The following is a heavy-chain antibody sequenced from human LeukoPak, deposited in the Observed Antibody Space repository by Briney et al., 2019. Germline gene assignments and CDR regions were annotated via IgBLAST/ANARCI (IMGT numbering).Heavy chain of an antibody. Sequence: ASVKVSCKASGYTFTGYYLHWVRQAPGQGLEWMGWINPNSGDTHYAQKFQGRVSMTRDTSISTAYMELSRLTSDDTAVYYCARGGYCSGGSCHIDYWGQGTLVTVSS. V-gene: IGHV1-2*02. CDR2: INPNSGDT. J-gene: IGHJ4*02. D-gene: IGHD2-15*01. CDR3: ARGGYCSGGSCHIDY. CDR1: GYTFTGYY.